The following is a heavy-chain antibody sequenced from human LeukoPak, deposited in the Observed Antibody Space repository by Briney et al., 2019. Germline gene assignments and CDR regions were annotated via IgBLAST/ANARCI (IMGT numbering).Heavy chain of an antibody. J-gene: IGHJ4*02. D-gene: IGHD3-3*01. CDR2: IVVGSGNP. CDR1: GFTLTSST. Sequence: GASVKVPCKVSGFTLTSSTIQWVRQARGQRLEWIGWIVVGSGNPNYAQKFQERVIFTRDLSTTTVYMELSSLRSEDTAVYYCAAADLVDYWGQGTLVTVSS. CDR3: AAADLVDY. V-gene: IGHV1-58*02.